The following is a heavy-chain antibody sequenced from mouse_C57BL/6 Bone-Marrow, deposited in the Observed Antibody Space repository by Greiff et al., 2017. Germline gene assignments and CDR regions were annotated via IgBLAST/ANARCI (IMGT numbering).Heavy chain of an antibody. CDR1: GYPFTDYY. D-gene: IGHD1-1*01. J-gene: IGHJ1*03. V-gene: IGHV1-26*01. Sequence: EVKLQQSGPELVKPGASVKISCKASGYPFTDYYMNWVKQSHGKSLEWIGDIKTNNGGTSYNQKFKGKATLTVDKSSSTAYMELRSLTSEDSAVYYCARFGFYGSSHGGYFDVWGTGTTVTVSS. CDR3: ARFGFYGSSHGGYFDV. CDR2: IKTNNGGT.